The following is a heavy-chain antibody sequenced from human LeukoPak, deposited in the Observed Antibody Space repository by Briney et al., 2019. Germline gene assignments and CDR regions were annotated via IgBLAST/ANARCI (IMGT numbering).Heavy chain of an antibody. CDR1: GFTFSSYA. Sequence: GGSLRLSCAASGFTFSSYAMHWVRQAPGKGLEWVAVISYDGSNKYYADSVKGRFTISRDNSKNTLYLQMNSLRAEDTAVYYCARSSDTMIVVVSPLGYWGQGTLVTVSS. CDR3: ARSSDTMIVVVSPLGY. J-gene: IGHJ4*02. D-gene: IGHD3-22*01. V-gene: IGHV3-30-3*01. CDR2: ISYDGSNK.